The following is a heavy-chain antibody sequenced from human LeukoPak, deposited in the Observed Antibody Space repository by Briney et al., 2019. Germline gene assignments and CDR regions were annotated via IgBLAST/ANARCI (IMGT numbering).Heavy chain of an antibody. D-gene: IGHD6-25*01. J-gene: IGHJ4*02. Sequence: PSETLSLTCTVSGGSISSGSYYWSWIRQPAGKGLEWIGRIYTSGSTNYNPSLKSRVTISVDTSKNQFSLKLNSVTAADTAVYYCARGYSTGWTYYFDYWGQGALVTVSS. CDR3: ARGYSTGWTYYFDY. CDR1: GGSISSGSYY. V-gene: IGHV4-61*02. CDR2: IYTSGST.